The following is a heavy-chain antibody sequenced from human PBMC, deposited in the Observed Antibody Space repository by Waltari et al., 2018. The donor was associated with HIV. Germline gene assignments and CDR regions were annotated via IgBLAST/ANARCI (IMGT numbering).Heavy chain of an antibody. Sequence: QLQLQESGPGMVKPSETLSLTCSVSGGSISSGTDYWAWICQRPGGLLEWIGTIYYTGSPYYDSSLRSRVTMSVDTSKNQFSLTLSSLTAADTAIYYCARNISGSSRGWFDTWGQGIQVSVSS. CDR3: ARNISGSSRGWFDT. J-gene: IGHJ5*02. V-gene: IGHV4-39*07. CDR2: IYYTGSP. D-gene: IGHD6-19*01. CDR1: GGSISSGTDY.